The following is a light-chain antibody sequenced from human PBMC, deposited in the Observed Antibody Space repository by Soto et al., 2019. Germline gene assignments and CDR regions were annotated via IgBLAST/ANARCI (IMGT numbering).Light chain of an antibody. Sequence: DIQMTQSPSSLSASVGDRVTITCRASQDISRHLAGFQQKPGKDPKSLSYAVSNLYSGVPARFSGSGSGTTYTLTINNLQPEDFATYFCQQFKFYPLTFAGGTKVEV. CDR1: QDISRH. CDR2: AVS. CDR3: QQFKFYPLT. V-gene: IGKV1-16*01. J-gene: IGKJ4*01.